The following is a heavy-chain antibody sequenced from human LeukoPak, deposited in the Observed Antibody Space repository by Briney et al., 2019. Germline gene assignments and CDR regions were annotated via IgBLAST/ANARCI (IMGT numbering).Heavy chain of an antibody. CDR1: GFTFSSYW. Sequence: GGSLRLSCAASGFTFSSYWMSWVRQAPGKGLEWVANIKRDGSEKYYVDSVKGRFTISRDNAKNSLYLQMNSLRDEDTAVYYCARGTGNRWFDPWGQGTLVSVSS. V-gene: IGHV3-7*01. D-gene: IGHD1-14*01. CDR3: ARGTGNRWFDP. J-gene: IGHJ5*02. CDR2: IKRDGSEK.